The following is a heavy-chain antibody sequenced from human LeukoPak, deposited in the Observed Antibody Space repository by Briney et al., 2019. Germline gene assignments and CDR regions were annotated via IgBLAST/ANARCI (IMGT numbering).Heavy chain of an antibody. J-gene: IGHJ4*02. Sequence: GRSLRLSCAASGFTFSSYGMHWVRQAPGKGLEWVSVIYSGGSTYYADSVKGRFTISRDNSKNTLYLQMNSLRAEDTAVYYCNYDFWSGNDYWGQGTLVTVSS. CDR2: IYSGGST. D-gene: IGHD3-3*01. CDR3: NYDFWSGNDY. V-gene: IGHV3-53*01. CDR1: GFTFSSYG.